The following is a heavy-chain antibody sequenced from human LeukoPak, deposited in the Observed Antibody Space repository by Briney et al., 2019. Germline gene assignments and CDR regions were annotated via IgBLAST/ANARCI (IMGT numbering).Heavy chain of an antibody. CDR2: INHSGST. Sequence: SEILSLTCAVYGGSFSGYYWSWIRQPPGKGLEWIGEINHSGSTNYNPSLKSRVTISVDTSKNQFSLKLSSVTAADTAVCYCARGRGVVVVAATPTHYYYYMDVWGRGTTVTVSS. J-gene: IGHJ6*03. CDR1: GGSFSGYY. CDR3: ARGRGVVVVAATPTHYYYYMDV. V-gene: IGHV4-34*01. D-gene: IGHD2-15*01.